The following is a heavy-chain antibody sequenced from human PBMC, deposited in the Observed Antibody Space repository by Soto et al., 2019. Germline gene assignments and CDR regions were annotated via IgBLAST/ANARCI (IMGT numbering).Heavy chain of an antibody. CDR1: GYTFTSYY. CDR3: AIAVAGYNWFDP. J-gene: IGHJ5*02. CDR2: INPSGGST. D-gene: IGHD6-19*01. Sequence: ASVKVSCKASGYTFTSYYMHWVRQAPGQGPEWMGIINPSGGSTSYAQKFRGRVTMTRDRSTSTVYMELSSLRSEDTAVYYCAIAVAGYNWFDPWGQGTLVTVSS. V-gene: IGHV1-46*01.